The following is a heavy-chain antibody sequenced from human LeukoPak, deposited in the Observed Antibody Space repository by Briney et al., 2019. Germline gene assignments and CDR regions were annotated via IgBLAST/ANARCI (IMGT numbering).Heavy chain of an antibody. Sequence: GGSLRLSCAASGFTFSSYWMSWVRQAPGKGLEWVANIKQDGSEKYYVDSVKSRFTISRDNAKSSLFLQMNSLRAEDTAVYYCATSRSFDYWGQGTLVTVSS. J-gene: IGHJ4*02. V-gene: IGHV3-7*03. CDR2: IKQDGSEK. CDR1: GFTFSSYW. CDR3: ATSRSFDY.